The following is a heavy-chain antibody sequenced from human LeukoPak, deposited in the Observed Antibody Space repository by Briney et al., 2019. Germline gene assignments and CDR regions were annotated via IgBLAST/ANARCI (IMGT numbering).Heavy chain of an antibody. Sequence: KPSETLSLTCTVSGGSISSSSYYWGWIRQPPGKGLEWIGSIYYSGSTYYNPSLKSRVTISVDTSKNQFSLKPSSVTAADTAVYYCATQDCSSTSCYSFDYWGQGTLVTVSS. J-gene: IGHJ4*02. CDR1: GGSISSSSYY. D-gene: IGHD2-2*01. CDR2: IYYSGST. CDR3: ATQDCSSTSCYSFDY. V-gene: IGHV4-39*01.